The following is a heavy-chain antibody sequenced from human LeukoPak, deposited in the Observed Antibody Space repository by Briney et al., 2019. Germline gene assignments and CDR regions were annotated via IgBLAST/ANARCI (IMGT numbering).Heavy chain of an antibody. Sequence: ASVKVSCKASGYTFTGYYMHWVRQAPGQGLEWMGWINPNSGGTNYAQKFQGRVTMTRDTSISTAYMELSRLRSDDTAVYYCARVRSCDGYNCRLFDYWGQGTLVTVSS. CDR1: GYTFTGYY. D-gene: IGHD5-24*01. J-gene: IGHJ4*02. CDR3: ARVRSCDGYNCRLFDY. V-gene: IGHV1-2*02. CDR2: INPNSGGT.